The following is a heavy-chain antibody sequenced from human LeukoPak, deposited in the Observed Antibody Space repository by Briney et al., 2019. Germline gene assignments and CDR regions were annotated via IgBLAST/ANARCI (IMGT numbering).Heavy chain of an antibody. CDR2: IYYSGST. J-gene: IGHJ6*04. CDR1: GGSISSYY. Sequence: PSETLSLTCTVSGGSISSYYWSWIRQPPGKGLEWIGYIYYSGSTNYNPSLKSRVTISVDTSKNQFSLKLSSVTAADTAVYYCARDRRIGRYFDWSPDVYYNGMDVWGKGTTVTVSS. CDR3: ARDRRIGRYFDWSPDVYYNGMDV. D-gene: IGHD3-9*01. V-gene: IGHV4-59*01.